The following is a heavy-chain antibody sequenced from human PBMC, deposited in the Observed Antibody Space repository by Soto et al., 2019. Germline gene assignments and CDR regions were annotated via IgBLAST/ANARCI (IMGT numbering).Heavy chain of an antibody. CDR2: VYHTGRT. CDR3: ARDFAYFDS. CDR1: GGSFKSGSYS. J-gene: IGHJ4*02. D-gene: IGHD3-3*01. V-gene: IGHV4-61*01. Sequence: QVQLQESGPGLVKTSETLSLTCTVSGGSFKSGSYSWSWIRQPPGKGLEWIGYVYHTGRTSYNPSLKSRVSISMDTAKNQFSLNLDSVTAADTAVYFCARDFAYFDSWGQGTLVTVSS.